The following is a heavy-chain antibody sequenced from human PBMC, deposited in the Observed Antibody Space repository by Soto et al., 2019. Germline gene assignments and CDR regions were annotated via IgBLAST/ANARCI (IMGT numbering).Heavy chain of an antibody. CDR2: LYSGGST. Sequence: EVQLVETGGGLIQPGGSLRLSCAASGLTVSSNYMNWVRQAPGKGLEWVSVLYSGGSTHYAGSVKRRFIISRDNSKNTVYLLMNSLRVEDTAIYYCARDRPGDEGDGFDIWGHGTMVTVSS. CDR1: GLTVSSNY. V-gene: IGHV3-53*02. J-gene: IGHJ3*02. CDR3: ARDRPGDEGDGFDI. D-gene: IGHD3-10*01.